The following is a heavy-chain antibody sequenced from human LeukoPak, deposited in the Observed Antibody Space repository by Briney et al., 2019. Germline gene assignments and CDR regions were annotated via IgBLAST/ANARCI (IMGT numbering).Heavy chain of an antibody. CDR2: VYSGGST. Sequence: GGSLRLSRAASGFTVSSNYISWVRQAPGRGLEWVSVVYSGGSTYYADSVKGRFTISRDNSKNTLYLQMNSLRTEDTAVYYCARVPSSDYWGQGTLVTVSS. CDR3: ARVPSSDY. CDR1: GFTVSSNY. V-gene: IGHV3-66*02. J-gene: IGHJ4*02. D-gene: IGHD3-10*01.